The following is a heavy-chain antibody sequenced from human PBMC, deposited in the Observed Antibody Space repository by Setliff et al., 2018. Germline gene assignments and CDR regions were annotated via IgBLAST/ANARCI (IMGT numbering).Heavy chain of an antibody. CDR3: TKDLKKWLQFGWHFDL. Sequence: ASVKVSCKASGYNFTGYYMYWVRQAPGQGLEWMGWINPNSGGTNYAQKFQGRVSMTRDTSISTAFLELNGLRSDDTAVYYCTKDLKKWLQFGWHFDLWGRGTLVTVSS. CDR1: GYNFTGYY. CDR2: INPNSGGT. D-gene: IGHD5-12*01. V-gene: IGHV1-2*02. J-gene: IGHJ2*01.